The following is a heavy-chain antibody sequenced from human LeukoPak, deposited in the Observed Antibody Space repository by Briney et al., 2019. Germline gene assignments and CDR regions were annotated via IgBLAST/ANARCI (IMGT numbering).Heavy chain of an antibody. V-gene: IGHV5-51*01. CDR1: GDSFTTYW. CDR2: IFPGDSET. D-gene: IGHD6-13*01. CDR3: ARQKQTLPPDY. Sequence: GESLNISCTGSGDSFTTYWIGWVRQMPGKGLEWMGMIFPGDSETRYSPSFEGQVTISVDKSINTAYLQWNSLKASDTAMYYCARQKQTLPPDYWGQGALVTVSS. J-gene: IGHJ4*02.